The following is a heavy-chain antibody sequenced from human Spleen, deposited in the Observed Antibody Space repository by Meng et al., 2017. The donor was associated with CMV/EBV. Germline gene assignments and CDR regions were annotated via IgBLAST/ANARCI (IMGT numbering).Heavy chain of an antibody. V-gene: IGHV3-21*01. CDR1: GFTFSSYS. J-gene: IGHJ6*02. CDR3: ARERFSGDRDYYYAMDV. Sequence: GGSLRLSCAASGFTFSSYSMNWVRQAPGKGLEWVSSISSSGTYVNYADSVKGRFTISRDNAKKSLSLQINSLRAEDTAMYYCARERFSGDRDYYYAMDVWGQGTTVTVSS. CDR2: ISSSGTYV. D-gene: IGHD1-26*01.